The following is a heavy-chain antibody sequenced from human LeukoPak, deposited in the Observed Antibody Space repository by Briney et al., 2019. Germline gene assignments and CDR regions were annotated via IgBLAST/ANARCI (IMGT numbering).Heavy chain of an antibody. CDR2: INSDGGST. D-gene: IGHD5-18*01. V-gene: IGHV3-74*01. CDR1: GFTFSTYW. J-gene: IGHJ4*02. CDR3: ARDQYSYGSFDY. Sequence: GGSLRLSCEASGFTFSTYWMHWVRQAPGKGLVWVSHINSDGGSTSYADSVKGRFTISRDNAKNTMYLQMNSLRAEDTAVYYCARDQYSYGSFDYWAREPWSPSPQ.